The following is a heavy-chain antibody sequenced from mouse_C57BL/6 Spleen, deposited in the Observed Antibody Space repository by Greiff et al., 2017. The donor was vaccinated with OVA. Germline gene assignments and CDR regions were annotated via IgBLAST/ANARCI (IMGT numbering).Heavy chain of an antibody. CDR3: AREGSSGYDYAMDY. Sequence: QVQLQQSGAELVMPGASVKLSCKASGYTFTSYWMHWVKQRPGQGLEWIGEIDPSDSYTNYNQKFKGKSTLTVDKSSSTAYMQLSSLTSEDSAVYYCAREGSSGYDYAMDYWGQGTSVTVSS. CDR1: GYTFTSYW. CDR2: IDPSDSYT. D-gene: IGHD3-2*02. V-gene: IGHV1-69*01. J-gene: IGHJ4*01.